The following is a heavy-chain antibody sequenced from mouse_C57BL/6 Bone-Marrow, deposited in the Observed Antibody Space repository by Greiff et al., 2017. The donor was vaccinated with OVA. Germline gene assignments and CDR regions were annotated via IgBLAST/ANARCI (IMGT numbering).Heavy chain of an antibody. Sequence: VQLQQSGAELVRPGTSVKVSCKASGYAFTNYLIEWVKQRPGQGLEWIGVINPGSGGTNYNEKFKGKATLTADKSSSTADMQLSSLKSEDSAVYFCAREWSYYGSSPYYFDYWGQGTTLTVSS. V-gene: IGHV1-54*01. CDR2: INPGSGGT. CDR1: GYAFTNYL. J-gene: IGHJ2*01. D-gene: IGHD1-1*01. CDR3: AREWSYYGSSPYYFDY.